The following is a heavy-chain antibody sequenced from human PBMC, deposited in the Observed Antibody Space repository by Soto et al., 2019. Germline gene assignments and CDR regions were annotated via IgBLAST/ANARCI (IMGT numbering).Heavy chain of an antibody. CDR3: ARGATVVQLYDYYGMDV. V-gene: IGHV3-33*01. CDR1: GFTFSSYG. J-gene: IGHJ6*02. CDR2: IWCDGSNK. Sequence: QVQLVESGGGVVQPGRSLRLSCAASGFTFSSYGMHWVRQAPGKGLAWVAVIWCDGSNKYYADSVKGRFTISRDNSKNTLYLQMNSLRAEDTAGYYCARGATVVQLYDYYGMDVWGQGTTVTVSS. D-gene: IGHD1-1*01.